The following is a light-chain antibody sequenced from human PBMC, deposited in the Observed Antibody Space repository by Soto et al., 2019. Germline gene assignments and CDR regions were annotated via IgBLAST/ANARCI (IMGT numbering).Light chain of an antibody. V-gene: IGLV1-40*01. J-gene: IGLJ2*01. CDR1: SSNIGAGYD. Sequence: QPVLTQPPSVSGAPGQRVTISCTGSSSNIGAGYDVHWYKQLPGTAPKLLIYDNANRPSGVPDRFSGSKSGTSASLAITGLQAEDEADYYCQSYDSSMTAVAFGGGTKLTVL. CDR3: QSYDSSMTAVA. CDR2: DNA.